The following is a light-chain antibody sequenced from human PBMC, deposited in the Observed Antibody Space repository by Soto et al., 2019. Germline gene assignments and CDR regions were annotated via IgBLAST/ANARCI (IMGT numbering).Light chain of an antibody. Sequence: IHFTHSPSFLSASVGDRVTITCRASQGISSYLAWYQQKPGKAPNLLIHTASTLQSGVPSRFSGSGSGTEFTLTISSLQPEDFATYYCQQRNSYPITFGQGTRLEIK. J-gene: IGKJ5*01. V-gene: IGKV1-9*01. CDR1: QGISSY. CDR3: QQRNSYPIT. CDR2: TAS.